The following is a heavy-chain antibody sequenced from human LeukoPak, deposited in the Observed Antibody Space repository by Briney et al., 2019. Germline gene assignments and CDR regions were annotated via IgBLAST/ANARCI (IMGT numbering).Heavy chain of an antibody. V-gene: IGHV4-30-2*01. D-gene: IGHD3-3*01. CDR3: ARVIRPKEWFTEINWFDP. J-gene: IGHJ5*02. CDR2: IYHSGST. Sequence: PSQTLSLTCTVSGGSISSGGYYWSWIRQPPGKGLEWIGYIYHSGSTYYNPSLKSRVTISVDRSKNQFSLKLSSVTAADTAVYYCARVIRPKEWFTEINWFDPWGQGTLVTVSS. CDR1: GGSISSGGYY.